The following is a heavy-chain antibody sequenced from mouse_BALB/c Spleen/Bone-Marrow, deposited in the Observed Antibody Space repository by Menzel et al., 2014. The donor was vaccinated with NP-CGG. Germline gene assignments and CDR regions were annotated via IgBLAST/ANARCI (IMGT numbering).Heavy chain of an antibody. CDR3: ARDLYYDYDVGAMDY. D-gene: IGHD2-4*01. CDR1: GFSLISYG. V-gene: IGHV2-9*02. Sequence: VQLQQSGPGLEESSQSLAISCTVSGFSLISYGVHWICQRPGKGLEWLGVIWPGGSTNYNSALMSRLSISKDNSKSQVFLKMNSLQSDDTAMYYWARDLYYDYDVGAMDYWGQGTSVTVSS. CDR2: IWPGGST. J-gene: IGHJ4*01.